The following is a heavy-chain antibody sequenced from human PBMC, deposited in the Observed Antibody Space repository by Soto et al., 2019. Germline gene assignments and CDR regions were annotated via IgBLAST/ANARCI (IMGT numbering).Heavy chain of an antibody. J-gene: IGHJ6*03. V-gene: IGHV1-3*01. CDR3: AWHEYGSGWYGFYYYYMDV. Sequence: ASVKVSCKASGYTFTSYAMHWVRQAPGQRLEWMGWINADNGNTNYAQKFQGRVTINRNTSTSTAYMEMSSLRSDDTAVYYCAWHEYGSGWYGFYYYYMDVWGKGTTVTVSS. CDR1: GYTFTSYA. D-gene: IGHD6-19*01. CDR2: INADNGNT.